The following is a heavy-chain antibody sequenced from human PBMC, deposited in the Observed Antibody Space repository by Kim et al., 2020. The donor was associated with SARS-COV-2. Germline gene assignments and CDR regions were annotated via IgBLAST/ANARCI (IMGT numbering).Heavy chain of an antibody. CDR1: GFTFTRNA. V-gene: IGHV3-23*01. D-gene: IGHD6-19*01. CDR2: IGNSDETT. J-gene: IGHJ4*02. CDR3: AKDVYRWAFDY. Sequence: GGSLRLSCAASGFTFTRNAMAWVRQAPGKGLQWVSAIGNSDETTYAASVKGRFTISRDTSKNTLYLQMNGLRAEDTAIYYCAKDVYRWAFDYWGRGTLVTVSS.